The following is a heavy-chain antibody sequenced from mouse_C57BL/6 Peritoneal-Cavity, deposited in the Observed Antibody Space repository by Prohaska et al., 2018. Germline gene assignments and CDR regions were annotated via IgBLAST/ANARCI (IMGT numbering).Heavy chain of an antibody. CDR1: ISLSTYGMGL. J-gene: IGHJ2*01. D-gene: IGHD1-1*01. V-gene: IGHV8-2*01. CDR2: WNNYNY. CDR3: YSDSSYITKVPPFDD. Sequence: QVTLKVSGPGILQPSQTLSLACTFSGISLSTYGMGLSWLRKPSGKALEWLASIWNNYNYNNPSLKSQLTRAKETSNYQLYLKLNSVHTAESATDYGAYSDSSYITKVPPFDDWGQGTTVTVSS.